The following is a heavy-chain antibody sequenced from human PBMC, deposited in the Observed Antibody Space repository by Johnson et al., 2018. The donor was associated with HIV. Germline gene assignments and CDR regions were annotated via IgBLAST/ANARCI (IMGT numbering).Heavy chain of an antibody. V-gene: IGHV3-13*01. D-gene: IGHD4-17*01. CDR3: ARDNGEDAFDI. CDR1: GFTFDDYG. CDR2: IGTAGDT. J-gene: IGHJ3*02. Sequence: VQLVESGGGVVRPGGSLRLSCAASGFTFDDYGMSWVRQAPGKGLEWVSAIGTAGDTYDPGHVMGRFTISREKAKNSLYLQRNSLRAGDTAVYYCARDNGEDAFDIWGQGTMVTVSS.